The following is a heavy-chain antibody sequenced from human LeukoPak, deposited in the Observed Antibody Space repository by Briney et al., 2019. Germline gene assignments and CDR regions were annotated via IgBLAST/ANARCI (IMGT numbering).Heavy chain of an antibody. CDR1: GGSISSYY. CDR2: IYSSGSA. J-gene: IGHJ4*02. Sequence: SETLSLTCTVSGGSISSYYWSWIRQPPGKGLEWIGYIYSSGSANYNPSLKSRITISVDTSKNQFSLKLSSVADADTAVYYCARHRGDIIGEENWGQGTLVTVSS. CDR3: ARHRGDIIGEEN. V-gene: IGHV4-4*08. D-gene: IGHD2-21*01.